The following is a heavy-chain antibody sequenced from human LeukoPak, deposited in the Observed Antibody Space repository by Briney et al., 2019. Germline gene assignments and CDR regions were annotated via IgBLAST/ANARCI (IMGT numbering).Heavy chain of an antibody. J-gene: IGHJ3*02. V-gene: IGHV3-21*01. CDR1: GFTFSSYS. CDR3: ARVVPAAYDAFDI. CDR2: ISSSSSYI. Sequence: GGSLRLSCAASGFTFSSYSMNWVRQAPGKGLEWVSSISSSSSYIYYADSVKGRFTISRDNAKNSLYLQMNSLRAGDTAVYYCARVVPAAYDAFDIWGQGTMVTVSS. D-gene: IGHD2-2*01.